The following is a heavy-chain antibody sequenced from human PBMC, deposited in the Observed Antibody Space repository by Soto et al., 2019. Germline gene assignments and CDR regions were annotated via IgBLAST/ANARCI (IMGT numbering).Heavy chain of an antibody. J-gene: IGHJ3*02. V-gene: IGHV4-59*01. CDR3: AGGHSRSSTSTNDLEI. Sequence: SETLSRTCTVSGGSISSYYWGWIRQPPGKGLEWIGYIYYSGSTNYNPSLKSRVTISVDTSKHQFSLKLSSVTATATAVYSCAGGHSRSSTSTNDLEIGGQETMLAVS. CDR1: GGSISSYY. CDR2: IYYSGST. D-gene: IGHD6-13*01.